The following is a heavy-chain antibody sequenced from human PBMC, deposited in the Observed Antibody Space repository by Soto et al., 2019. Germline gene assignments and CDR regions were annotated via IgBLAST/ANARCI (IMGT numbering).Heavy chain of an antibody. Sequence: GGSLRLSCAASGFTFSSYSMNWVRQAPGKGLEWVSSISSSSSYIYYADSVKGRFTISRDNAKNTLYLQMNSLRAEDAAVYYCARGRDMTHLYYYGMDVWGQGTTVTVSS. CDR2: ISSSSSYI. J-gene: IGHJ6*02. D-gene: IGHD2-15*01. V-gene: IGHV3-21*01. CDR1: GFTFSSYS. CDR3: ARGRDMTHLYYYGMDV.